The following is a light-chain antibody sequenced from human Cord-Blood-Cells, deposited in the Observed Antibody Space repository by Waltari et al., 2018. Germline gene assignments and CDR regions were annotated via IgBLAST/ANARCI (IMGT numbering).Light chain of an antibody. V-gene: IGLV6-57*02. CDR3: QSYDSSNHVV. CDR2: EDN. CDR1: SGSMDSNL. Sequence: NFMLTQPHSVSESPGKTVTIPCTGSSGSMDSNLVQWYQQRPGRASTTVTYEDNQRSCGFPDRFSGSIDSSSNSASLTISGLKTEDEADYHCQSYDSSNHVVFGGGTKLTVL. J-gene: IGLJ2*01.